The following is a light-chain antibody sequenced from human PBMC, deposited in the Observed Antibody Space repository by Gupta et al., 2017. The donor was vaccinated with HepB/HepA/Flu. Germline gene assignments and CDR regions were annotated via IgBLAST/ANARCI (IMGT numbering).Light chain of an antibody. Sequence: GAPGKRVTISCTGNSSNIGSNYDVHCYQQVSGTAPKLLIFGNNNRPSGVPARFSGSTSGTSASLSISGLQAEDDDYYYCQSYDSSHVVFGGGTKLTVL. CDR1: SSNIGSNYD. CDR2: GNN. V-gene: IGLV1-40*01. CDR3: QSYDSSHVV. J-gene: IGLJ2*01.